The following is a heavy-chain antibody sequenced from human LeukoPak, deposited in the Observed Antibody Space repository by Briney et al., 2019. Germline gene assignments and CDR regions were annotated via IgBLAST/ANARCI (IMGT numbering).Heavy chain of an antibody. CDR1: GFTVSSNS. CDR2: IYSDNT. V-gene: IGHV3-53*01. D-gene: IGHD6-19*01. J-gene: IGHJ4*02. CDR3: AKDRGAVAGRPPYYFDY. Sequence: GVSLRLSCTVSGFTVSSNSMSWVRQAPGKGLEWVSFIYSDNTHYSDSVKGRFTISRDNSKNTLYLQMNSLRAEDTAVYYCAKDRGAVAGRPPYYFDYWGQGTLVTVSS.